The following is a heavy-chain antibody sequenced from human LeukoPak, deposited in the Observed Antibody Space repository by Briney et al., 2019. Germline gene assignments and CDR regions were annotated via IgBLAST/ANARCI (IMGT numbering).Heavy chain of an antibody. CDR2: IYPGDSDT. Sequence: GESLKISCKGSGYNFAEYWIAWVRQMPRKGLEWMGIIYPGDSDTRYNPSVQGQVTISADKSISTAYLQWNSLKASDSAMYYCARRDTGYYYFDSWGQGVLVSVSS. D-gene: IGHD5-12*01. CDR1: GYNFAEYW. CDR3: ARRDTGYYYFDS. J-gene: IGHJ4*02. V-gene: IGHV5-51*01.